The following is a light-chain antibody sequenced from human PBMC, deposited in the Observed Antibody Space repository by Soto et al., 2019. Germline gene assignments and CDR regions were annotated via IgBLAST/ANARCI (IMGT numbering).Light chain of an antibody. CDR2: AAS. CDR3: QQANSFPLT. Sequence: DIQVTQSPSSLSASVGDSVTITCRASQRIGSYVNWYQQKPGKAPKLLIYAASSLQSGVPSRFSGSGSGTDFTLTISSLQPEDFATYYCQQANSFPLTFGGGTKVDI. J-gene: IGKJ4*01. V-gene: IGKV1-12*01. CDR1: QRIGSY.